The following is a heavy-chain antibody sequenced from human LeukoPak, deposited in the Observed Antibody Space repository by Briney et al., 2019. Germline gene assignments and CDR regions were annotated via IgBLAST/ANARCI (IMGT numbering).Heavy chain of an antibody. J-gene: IGHJ5*02. CDR3: ARKEGGQLVNTRRWFDP. D-gene: IGHD6-13*01. V-gene: IGHV4-39*01. Sequence: SETLSLTCTVSGGSISSYYWGWIRQPPGKGLEWIGSIYYSGSTYYNPSLKSRVTISVDTSKNQFSLKLRSVTAADTAVYYCARKEGGQLVNTRRWFDPWGQGTLVTVSS. CDR2: IYYSGST. CDR1: GGSISSYY.